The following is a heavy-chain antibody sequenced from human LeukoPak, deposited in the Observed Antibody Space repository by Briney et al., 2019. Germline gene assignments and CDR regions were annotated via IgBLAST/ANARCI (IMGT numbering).Heavy chain of an antibody. D-gene: IGHD3-10*01. CDR1: GYSFTGYY. V-gene: IGHV1-2*02. J-gene: IGHJ6*02. CDR3: ARALPNYYYGMDV. CDR2: INPNSGGT. Sequence: ASVKVSCKASGYSFTGYYMHWVRQAPGQGLEWMGWINPNSGGTNYAQKFQGRVTMTRDTSISTAYMELSRLRSDDTAVYYCARALPNYYYGMDVWGQGTTVTVSS.